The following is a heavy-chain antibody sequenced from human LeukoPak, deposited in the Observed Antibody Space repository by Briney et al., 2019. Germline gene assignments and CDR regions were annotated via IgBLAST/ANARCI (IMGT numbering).Heavy chain of an antibody. J-gene: IGHJ5*02. CDR3: ASQSTFGVGLLRYFDLQNWFDP. CDR2: ISAYNGNT. V-gene: IGHV1-18*01. CDR1: GYTFTSYG. D-gene: IGHD3-9*01. Sequence: ASVKVSCKASGYTFTSYGISWLRQAPGQGLEWMGWISAYNGNTNYAQKLQGRVTMTTDTSTSTAYMELSSLRSEDTAVYYCASQSTFGVGLLRYFDLQNWFDPWGQGTLVTVSS.